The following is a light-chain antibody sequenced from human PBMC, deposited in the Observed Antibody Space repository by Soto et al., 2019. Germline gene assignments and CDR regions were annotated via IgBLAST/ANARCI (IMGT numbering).Light chain of an antibody. V-gene: IGKV1-5*01. J-gene: IGKJ2*01. CDR2: DAS. CDR1: QSISSW. CDR3: QQYNSYSYT. Sequence: DIQMTQSPSTLSASVGDRVTITCRASQSISSWLAWYQQKPGKAPKLLIYDASSLESGVPSRFRGSGSGTEFTLTISSLQPDDFETYYCQQYNSYSYTFGQGAKVEIK.